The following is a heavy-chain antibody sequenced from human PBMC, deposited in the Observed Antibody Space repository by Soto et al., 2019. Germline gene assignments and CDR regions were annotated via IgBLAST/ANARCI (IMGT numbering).Heavy chain of an antibody. V-gene: IGHV1-18*01. CDR2: ISAYNGNT. Sequence: QVQLVQSGAEVKKPGASVKVSCKASGYTFTSYGISWVRQAPGQGLEWMGWISAYNGNTNYAQKLQGRVTMTTDTSTSTAYMELRSLRSDDTAVYYCASPYGPSGGGPGIAVAGSEWYFDYWGQGTLVTVSS. CDR3: ASPYGPSGGGPGIAVAGSEWYFDY. D-gene: IGHD6-19*01. CDR1: GYTFTSYG. J-gene: IGHJ4*02.